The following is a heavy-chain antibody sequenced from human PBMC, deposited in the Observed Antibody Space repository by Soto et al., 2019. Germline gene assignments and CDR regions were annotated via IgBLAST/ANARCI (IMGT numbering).Heavy chain of an antibody. Sequence: LSLTCAVYGGSFSGYYWSWIRQPPGKGLEWIGEINHSGSTNYNPSLKSRVTISVDTSKNQFSLKVSSVTAADTAVYYCASPQGWYSPRLGDWFDPWGQGTLVTVSS. D-gene: IGHD6-19*01. CDR2: INHSGST. CDR1: GGSFSGYY. CDR3: ASPQGWYSPRLGDWFDP. V-gene: IGHV4-34*01. J-gene: IGHJ5*02.